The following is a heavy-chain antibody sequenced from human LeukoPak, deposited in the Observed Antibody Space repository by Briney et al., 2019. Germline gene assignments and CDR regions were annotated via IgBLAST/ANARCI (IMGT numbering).Heavy chain of an antibody. Sequence: SETLSLTCTVSGGSISSYYWSWIRQPPGKGLEWIGYIYYSGSTNYNPSLKSRVTISVDTSKNQFSLKLSSVTAADTAVYYCARHGGWYKSYFDYWGQGTLITVSS. D-gene: IGHD6-19*01. CDR2: IYYSGST. J-gene: IGHJ4*02. V-gene: IGHV4-59*01. CDR3: ARHGGWYKSYFDY. CDR1: GGSISSYY.